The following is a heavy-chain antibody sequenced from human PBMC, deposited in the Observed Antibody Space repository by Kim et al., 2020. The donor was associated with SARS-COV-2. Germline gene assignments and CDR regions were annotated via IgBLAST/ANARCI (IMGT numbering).Heavy chain of an antibody. V-gene: IGHV4-39*02. CDR1: GGSISSSSYY. J-gene: IGHJ5*02. D-gene: IGHD6-19*01. Sequence: SETLSLTCTVSGGSISSSSYYWGWIRQPPGKGLEWIGSIYYSGSTYYNPSLKSRVTISVDTSKNQFSLKLSSVTAADTAVYYCARDLLIPGYSSGWYGWFDPWGQGTLVTVSS. CDR2: IYYSGST. CDR3: ARDLLIPGYSSGWYGWFDP.